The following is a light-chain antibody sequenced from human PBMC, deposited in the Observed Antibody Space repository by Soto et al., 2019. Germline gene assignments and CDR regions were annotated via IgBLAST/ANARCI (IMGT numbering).Light chain of an antibody. CDR3: QQYNKWPSWT. CDR2: GAS. J-gene: IGKJ1*01. V-gene: IGKV3-15*01. CDR1: QSVSSN. Sequence: EIVMTQSPATLSVSPGERATLSCRASQSVSSNLAWYQQKPGQAPRLLIYGASTMATGIPARFSGSGSGTEFTLTISSLQSEDFAVYYCQQYNKWPSWTFGQGTKVEIK.